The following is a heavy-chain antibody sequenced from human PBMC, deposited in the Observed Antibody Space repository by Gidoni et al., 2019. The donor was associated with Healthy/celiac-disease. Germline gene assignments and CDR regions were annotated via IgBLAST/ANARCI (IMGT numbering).Heavy chain of an antibody. D-gene: IGHD6-19*01. CDR2: ISGSGGST. CDR3: AKDLLSSGWYSGY. J-gene: IGHJ4*02. CDR1: GCTVSSYA. V-gene: IGHV3-23*01. Sequence: EVQLLESGGGLVQPGGSLRRSGAASGCTVSSYAMSWVRQAPGKGLEWVSAISGSGGSTYYADSVKGRFTISRDNSKNTLYLQMNSLSAEDTAVYYCAKDLLSSGWYSGYWGQGTLVTVSS.